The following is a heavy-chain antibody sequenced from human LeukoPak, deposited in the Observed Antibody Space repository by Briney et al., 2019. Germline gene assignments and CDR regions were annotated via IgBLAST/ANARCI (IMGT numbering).Heavy chain of an antibody. V-gene: IGHV4-39*01. Sequence: SETLSLTCTVSGGSISSRSNYWGWIRQPPGKGLEWIGSLYYSGSTYYNPSLKSRVTISVDTSKNQLSLKLSSVTAADTAVCYCARHGERGYSYGHDYWGQGTLVTVSS. D-gene: IGHD5-18*01. CDR3: ARHGERGYSYGHDY. J-gene: IGHJ4*02. CDR2: LYYSGST. CDR1: GGSISSRSNY.